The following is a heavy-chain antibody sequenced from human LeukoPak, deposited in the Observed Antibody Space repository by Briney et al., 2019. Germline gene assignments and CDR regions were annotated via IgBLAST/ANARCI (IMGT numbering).Heavy chain of an antibody. CDR2: INTDGSST. D-gene: IGHD2-21*02. J-gene: IGHJ4*01. CDR1: GFTFISYG. CDR3: ARELPREVTLDY. Sequence: AGGSLRLSCAASGFTFISYGMQWVRQAPGKGLVWVSRINTDGSSTSYADSVKGRFTISRDNAKNTLYLQMNSLRAEDTAVYYCARELPREVTLDYWGQETLVTVSS. V-gene: IGHV3-74*01.